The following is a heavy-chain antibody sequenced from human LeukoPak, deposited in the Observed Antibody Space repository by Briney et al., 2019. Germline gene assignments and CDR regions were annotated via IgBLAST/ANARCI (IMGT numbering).Heavy chain of an antibody. D-gene: IGHD3-22*01. V-gene: IGHV3-23*01. J-gene: IGHJ4*02. CDR2: ISGSGGST. CDR3: AKDQSVYYYDSSGYYYYFDY. CDR1: GFTFSSYA. Sequence: GGSLRLSCAASGFTFSSYAMSWVRQAPGKGLEWVSAISGSGGSTYYADSVKGRFTISRDNSKNTLYLQMNSLRAEDTAVYYCAKDQSVYYYDSSGYYYYFDYWGQGTPVTVSS.